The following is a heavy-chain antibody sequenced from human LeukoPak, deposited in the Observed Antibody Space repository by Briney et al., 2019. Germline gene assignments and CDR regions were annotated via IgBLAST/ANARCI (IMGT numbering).Heavy chain of an antibody. J-gene: IGHJ4*02. CDR1: GLTFSSYT. CDR2: ISNGNSYI. V-gene: IGHV3-21*01. Sequence: PGGSLRLSCAASGLTFSSYTINWVRQAPGQGLEWVSSISNGNSYIYYADSVKGRFTISRDNAKSSLYLQMNSLRPEDTAVYYCAKVATSSHPFDFWGLGTLVTVSS. CDR3: AKVATSSHPFDF.